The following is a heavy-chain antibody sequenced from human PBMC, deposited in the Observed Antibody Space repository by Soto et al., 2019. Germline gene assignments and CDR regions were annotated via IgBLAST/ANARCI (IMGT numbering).Heavy chain of an antibody. Sequence: QVQLQESGPGLVKPSQTLSLTCTVSGGSIIDGQTYLNWIRQHPERGLEWMGYINYRGTTNYSPALKSRIRISIDTSKNQHSLRLTSVAAADTAVYYGARDAPGGAPYWGQGTLVTVSS. V-gene: IGHV4-31*03. D-gene: IGHD1-26*01. CDR1: GGSIIDGQTY. CDR3: ARDAPGGAPY. CDR2: INYRGTT. J-gene: IGHJ4*02.